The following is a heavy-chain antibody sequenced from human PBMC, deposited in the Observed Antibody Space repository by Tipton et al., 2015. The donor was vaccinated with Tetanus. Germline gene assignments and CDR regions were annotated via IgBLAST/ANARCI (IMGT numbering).Heavy chain of an antibody. CDR3: ARGITDGYNRRFDY. CDR1: GGAFSGYL. D-gene: IGHD5-24*01. CDR2: ISNGNT. J-gene: IGHJ4*02. V-gene: IGHV4-4*09. Sequence: TLSLTCAVSGGAFSGYLWSWIRQSPGKGLEWIGHISNGNTDYAPSLKSRLTLSVDTSQNQISLNLRSVTAADAGIYYCARGITDGYNRRFDYWGQGILVAVSS.